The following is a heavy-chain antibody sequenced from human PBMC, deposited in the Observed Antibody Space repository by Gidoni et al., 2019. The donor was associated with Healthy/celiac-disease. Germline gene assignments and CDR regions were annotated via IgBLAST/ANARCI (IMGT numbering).Heavy chain of an antibody. J-gene: IGHJ4*02. V-gene: IGHV3-21*01. Sequence: EVQLVESGGGLVKPGGSLRLSCAASGFTFSSYSMNWVRQAPGKGLEWVSSISSSSSYIYYADSVKGRFTIFRDNAKNSLYLQMNSLRAEDTAVYYCARGGLVGATTFDYWGQGTLVTVSS. D-gene: IGHD1-26*01. CDR2: ISSSSSYI. CDR1: GFTFSSYS. CDR3: ARGGLVGATTFDY.